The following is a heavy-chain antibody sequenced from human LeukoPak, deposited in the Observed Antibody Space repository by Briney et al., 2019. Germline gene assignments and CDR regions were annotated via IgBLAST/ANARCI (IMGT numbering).Heavy chain of an antibody. CDR3: ARDDCSSTSCFSSWFDP. V-gene: IGHV4-61*01. Sequence: SETLSLTCTVSGGSVTSTNYYWSWIRQPPGKGLEWIGYMYHTGSTNYNPSLKSRVTISVDTSKNQFSLKLSSVTAADTAVYYCARDDCSSTSCFSSWFDPWGQGTLVTVSS. CDR1: GGSVTSTNYY. D-gene: IGHD2-2*01. CDR2: MYHTGST. J-gene: IGHJ5*02.